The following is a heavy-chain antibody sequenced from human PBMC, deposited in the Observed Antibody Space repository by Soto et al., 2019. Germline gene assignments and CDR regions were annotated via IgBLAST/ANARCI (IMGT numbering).Heavy chain of an antibody. D-gene: IGHD2-8*01. CDR2: ISGGGDST. Sequence: PGGSLRLSCAASGFTFSSYAISWIRLSPGKGLEWVSVISGGGDSTYYTPSVKGRFTISRDDFKNTLYLQMNSLRTEDTAIYYCAKLRGFVVLPAGILDYWGPGTLVTVSS. CDR3: AKLRGFVVLPAGILDY. V-gene: IGHV3-23*01. J-gene: IGHJ4*02. CDR1: GFTFSSYA.